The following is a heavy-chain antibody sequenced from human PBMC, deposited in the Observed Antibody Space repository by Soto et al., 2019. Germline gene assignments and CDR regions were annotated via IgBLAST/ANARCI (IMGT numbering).Heavy chain of an antibody. CDR3: VTPYFSGDRCFANWFDP. CDR1: GNTLPGIS. CDR2: IDPEDGER. V-gene: IGHV1-24*01. Sequence: GAPGKVSCQVSGNTLPGISLHWVRQAPGKGLGWMGGIDPEDGERNFAQVFLGRVSMTEDTSTDTVYMELSSLTSEDTAVYYCVTPYFSGDRCFANWFDPWGQGTLVTVSS. D-gene: IGHD2-15*01. J-gene: IGHJ5*02.